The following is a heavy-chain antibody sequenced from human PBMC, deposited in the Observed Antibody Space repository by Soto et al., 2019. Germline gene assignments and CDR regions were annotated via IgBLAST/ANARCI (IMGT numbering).Heavy chain of an antibody. V-gene: IGHV4-59*01. CDR3: ARDQGGPFDY. CDR2: IYYSGSS. Sequence: QVQLQESGPGLVKPSETLSLTGTVSGVSFSTYYWSWIRQAPGKGLEWIGYIYYSGSSNYNPSLKSRVTTSVDTSKNQLSLKLSSVTAADTAVYYCARDQGGPFDYWGQGTLVTVSS. J-gene: IGHJ4*02. D-gene: IGHD2-15*01. CDR1: GVSFSTYY.